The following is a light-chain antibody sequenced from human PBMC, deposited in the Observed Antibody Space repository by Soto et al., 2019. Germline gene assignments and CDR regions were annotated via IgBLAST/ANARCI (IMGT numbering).Light chain of an antibody. CDR1: QSVSRNY. CDR2: GAS. V-gene: IGKV3-20*01. CDR3: HQYGSSPLT. Sequence: EIVLTQSPGTLSLSPGEGATLSCRASQSVSRNYLAWYQQKPGQAPRRLIFGASSRATGIPDRFSGSGSGTDFTLTISRLEPEDFAVYSCHQYGSSPLTFGGGTKVEIK. J-gene: IGKJ4*01.